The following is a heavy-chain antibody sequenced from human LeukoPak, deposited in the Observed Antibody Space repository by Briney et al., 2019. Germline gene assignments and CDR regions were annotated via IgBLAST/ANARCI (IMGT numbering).Heavy chain of an antibody. J-gene: IGHJ4*02. Sequence: GGSLRLSCAAPGFSFSTYSMNWVRQAPGKGLEWVSYISSSSTTIHYADSVKGRFTISRDNAKNSLYLQMNSLRDEDTAVYYCARDFGSGWYEVDYWGQGTLVTVSS. CDR2: ISSSSTTI. CDR1: GFSFSTYS. D-gene: IGHD6-19*01. CDR3: ARDFGSGWYEVDY. V-gene: IGHV3-48*02.